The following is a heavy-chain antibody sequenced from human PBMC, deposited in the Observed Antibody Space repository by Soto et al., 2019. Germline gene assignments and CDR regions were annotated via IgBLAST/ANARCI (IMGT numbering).Heavy chain of an antibody. Sequence: QVQLQESGPGLVKPSGTLSLTCAVSGGSISSSNWWSWVRQPPGNGLEWIGEIYHSGSTNYNPSLNSRVTISVDKSKNQFSLKLSSVTAADTAVYYCARVKESSGYSHFDYWGQGTLVTVSS. CDR2: IYHSGST. CDR1: GGSISSSNW. D-gene: IGHD3-22*01. V-gene: IGHV4-4*02. J-gene: IGHJ4*02. CDR3: ARVKESSGYSHFDY.